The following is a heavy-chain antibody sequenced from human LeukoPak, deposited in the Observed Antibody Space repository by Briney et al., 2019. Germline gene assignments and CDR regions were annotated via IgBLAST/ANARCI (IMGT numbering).Heavy chain of an antibody. Sequence: SETLSLTCDVYNASFGPYYWSWLRQSPGKGLEYIGEVNYRGDGNYNPSLNSRASISIDTSKKQFSLRLTSVTAADTAMYYCARRRRREHGDGAFDIWGQGTMVTVSS. V-gene: IGHV4-34*01. CDR3: ARRRRREHGDGAFDI. CDR2: VNYRGDG. CDR1: NASFGPYY. J-gene: IGHJ3*02. D-gene: IGHD1-26*01.